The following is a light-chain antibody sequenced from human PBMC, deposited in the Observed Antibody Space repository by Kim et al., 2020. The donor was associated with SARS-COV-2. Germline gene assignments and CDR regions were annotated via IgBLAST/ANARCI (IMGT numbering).Light chain of an antibody. CDR1: SSDVDSYNY. V-gene: IGLV2-14*03. CDR3: SSYTSSGTVI. CDR2: DVN. J-gene: IGLJ2*01. Sequence: QSALTQPASVSGSPGQSITISCTGTSSDVDSYNYVSWYQQHPGKAPKLMIYDVNNRPSGFSDRFSGLKSGNTASLTISGLQAEDEADYYCSSYTSSGTVIFGGGTKVTVL.